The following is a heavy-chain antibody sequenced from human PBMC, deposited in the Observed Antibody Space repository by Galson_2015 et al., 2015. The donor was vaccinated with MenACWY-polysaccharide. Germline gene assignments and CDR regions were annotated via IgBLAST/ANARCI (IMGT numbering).Heavy chain of an antibody. Sequence: SVKVSCKASGYTFTSYGISWVRQAPGQGLEWMGWISAYNGNTNYAQKLQGRVTMTTDTSTSTAYMELRSLRSDDTAVYYCARVGEEYCSSTSCYRRDYYYGMDVWGQGTTVTVSS. D-gene: IGHD2-2*02. CDR2: ISAYNGNT. CDR3: ARVGEEYCSSTSCYRRDYYYGMDV. J-gene: IGHJ6*02. V-gene: IGHV1-18*01. CDR1: GYTFTSYG.